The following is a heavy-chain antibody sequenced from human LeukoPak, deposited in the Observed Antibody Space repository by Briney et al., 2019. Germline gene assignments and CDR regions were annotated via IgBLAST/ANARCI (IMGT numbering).Heavy chain of an antibody. Sequence: GGSLRLSCAASGFAFSTYTIHWVRQVPGKGLMWVSRINNDGRSTTYADSVKGRFTISRDNAKNSLYLQMNSLRAEDTAVYYCARGRLGIDYWGQGTLVTVSS. CDR3: ARGRLGIDY. CDR2: INNDGRST. J-gene: IGHJ4*02. CDR1: GFAFSTYT. D-gene: IGHD4-11*01. V-gene: IGHV3-74*01.